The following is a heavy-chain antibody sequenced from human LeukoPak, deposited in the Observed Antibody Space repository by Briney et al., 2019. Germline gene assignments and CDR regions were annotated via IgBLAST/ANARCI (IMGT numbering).Heavy chain of an antibody. Sequence: GGSLRLSCAASGFTFDDYGMSWVRQAPGKGLEWVSSISSSSSYIYYADSVKGRFTISRDNAKNSLYLQMNSLRAEDTAVYYCASPQYSSSWYYFDYWGQGTLVTVSS. V-gene: IGHV3-21*01. CDR3: ASPQYSSSWYYFDY. CDR2: ISSSSSYI. J-gene: IGHJ4*02. CDR1: GFTFDDYG. D-gene: IGHD6-13*01.